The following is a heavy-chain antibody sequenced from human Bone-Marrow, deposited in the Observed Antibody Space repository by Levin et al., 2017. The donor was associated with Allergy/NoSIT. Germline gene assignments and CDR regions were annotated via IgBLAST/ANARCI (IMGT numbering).Heavy chain of an antibody. CDR1: GYTFTSYA. CDR3: ANDIVVAGSKAFDV. Sequence: GASVKVSCKASGYTFTSYAINWVRQAPGQGPEWMGWISTNTGKPRYAQGFTGRFVFSLDTSVNTANLQISSLKAEDSAVYYCANDIVVAGSKAFDVWGQGTTVTVSS. CDR2: ISTNTGKP. D-gene: IGHD6-19*01. J-gene: IGHJ6*02. V-gene: IGHV7-4-1*02.